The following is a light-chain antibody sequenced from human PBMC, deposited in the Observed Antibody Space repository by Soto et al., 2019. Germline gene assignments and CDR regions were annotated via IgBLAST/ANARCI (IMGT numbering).Light chain of an antibody. Sequence: PGERVTLSCRASQSVSSSYLTWYQQKPGQAPRLLIYGAPTRATGIPARFSGSGSGTDFTLTISSLQPEDFAVYYCQQDYNFFGGGTKVEIK. CDR2: GAP. J-gene: IGKJ4*01. CDR1: QSVSSSY. V-gene: IGKV3D-7*01. CDR3: QQDYNF.